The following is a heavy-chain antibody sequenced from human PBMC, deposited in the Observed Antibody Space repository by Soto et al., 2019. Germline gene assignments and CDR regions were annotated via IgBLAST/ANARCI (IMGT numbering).Heavy chain of an antibody. CDR1: GASISSRDYY. CDR3: GRVMIGTSRHTDSDY. V-gene: IGHV4-39*01. Sequence: LSLTCSVSGASISSRDYYWGWVRQTPGKGLEWIGNIDYNGVTYYNPSLKSRVTVSKDTSKNQFSLKVASVTAPDTAIYYCGRVMIGTSRHTDSDYWGQGTKVTVYS. CDR2: IDYNGVT. J-gene: IGHJ4*02. D-gene: IGHD2-2*01.